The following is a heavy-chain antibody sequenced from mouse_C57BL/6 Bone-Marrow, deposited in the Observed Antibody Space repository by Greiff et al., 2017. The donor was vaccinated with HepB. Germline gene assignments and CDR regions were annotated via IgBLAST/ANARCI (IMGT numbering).Heavy chain of an antibody. D-gene: IGHD1-1*01. CDR1: GYTFTSYG. CDR3: ARGDYGSFYAMDY. Sequence: QVQLQQSGAELARPGASVKLSCKASGYTFTSYGISWVKQRTGQGLEWIGEIYPRSGNTYYNEKFKGKATLTADRSSSTAYMELRSLPSEDSAVYFCARGDYGSFYAMDYWGQGTSVTVSS. CDR2: IYPRSGNT. V-gene: IGHV1-81*01. J-gene: IGHJ4*01.